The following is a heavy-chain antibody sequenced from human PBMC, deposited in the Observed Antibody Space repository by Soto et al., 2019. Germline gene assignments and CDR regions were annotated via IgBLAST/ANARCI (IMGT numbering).Heavy chain of an antibody. V-gene: IGHV1-18*01. CDR3: ARDRITGTTSYYYGMDV. Sequence: ASVEVSCKASGYTFTSYGISWVRQAPGQGLEWMGWISAYNGNTNYAQKLQGRVTMTTDTSTSTAYMELRSLRSDDTAVYYCARDRITGTTSYYYGMDVWGQGTTLTVYS. D-gene: IGHD1-7*01. CDR2: ISAYNGNT. J-gene: IGHJ6*02. CDR1: GYTFTSYG.